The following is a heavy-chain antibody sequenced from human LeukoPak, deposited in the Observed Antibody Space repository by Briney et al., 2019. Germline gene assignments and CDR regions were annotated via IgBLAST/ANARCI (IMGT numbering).Heavy chain of an antibody. CDR1: GGSISSSSYY. V-gene: IGHV4-61*05. CDR2: IYTSGST. J-gene: IGHJ3*02. CDR3: AAAGNSGHDAFDI. Sequence: SETLSLTCTVSGGSISSSSYYWGWIRQPPGKGLEWIGRIYTSGSTNYNPSLKSRVTMSVDTSKNQFSLKLSSVTAADTAVYYCAAAGNSGHDAFDIWGQGTMVTVSS. D-gene: IGHD6-13*01.